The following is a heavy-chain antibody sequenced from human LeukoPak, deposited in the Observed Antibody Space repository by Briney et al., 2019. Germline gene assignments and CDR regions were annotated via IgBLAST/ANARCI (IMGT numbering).Heavy chain of an antibody. J-gene: IGHJ5*02. V-gene: IGHV3-23*01. CDR2: ISGSGGST. CDR1: GFTFTNFG. Sequence: GGSLRLSCAASGFTFTNFGMSWARQAPGKGLDWVSAISGSGGSTHYADSVTGRFTISRDNSKNTLYLQMNSLRAEDTAVYYCAKDRYYDNSANHYESESWGQGTLVTVSS. CDR3: AKDRYYDNSANHYESES. D-gene: IGHD3-22*01.